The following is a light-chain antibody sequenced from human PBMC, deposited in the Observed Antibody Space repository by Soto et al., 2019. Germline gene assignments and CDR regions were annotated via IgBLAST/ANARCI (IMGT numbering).Light chain of an antibody. Sequence: DIQMTQSPSSLSASVGDRVTITCRASQSIKNYLNWYQQKPGKAPKLLIYAASSLQSGVPSRFSGSGSGTDFTLIISSLQPEDFATYYCQQSYTTPITFGQGTKVEIK. V-gene: IGKV1-39*01. J-gene: IGKJ1*01. CDR2: AAS. CDR3: QQSYTTPIT. CDR1: QSIKNY.